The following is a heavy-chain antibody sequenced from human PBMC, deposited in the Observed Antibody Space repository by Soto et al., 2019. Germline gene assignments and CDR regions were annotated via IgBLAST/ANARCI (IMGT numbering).Heavy chain of an antibody. V-gene: IGHV1-69*06. D-gene: IGHD2-2*01. CDR2: IIPAFGTA. CDR1: VGGFNGYL. Sequence: SVKVSCNTSVGGFNGYLIDCVRQAPGQGLEWMGGIIPAFGTAKYAQKFQGRVTITADKSTTTAYMELRTLTSEDTAVYYCARGLDQPPVGLYFETWGKGTLVTVSS. J-gene: IGHJ4*02. CDR3: ARGLDQPPVGLYFET.